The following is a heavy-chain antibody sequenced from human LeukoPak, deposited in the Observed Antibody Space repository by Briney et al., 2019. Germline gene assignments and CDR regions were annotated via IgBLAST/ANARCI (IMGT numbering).Heavy chain of an antibody. CDR1: GFTFSSYG. D-gene: IGHD3-10*01. V-gene: IGHV1-18*01. J-gene: IGHJ4*02. CDR3: AREHPHFGELWNDY. CDR2: ISSSSGNT. Sequence: ASVKVSCKASGFTFSSYGISWVRQAPGQGLEWMGWISSSSGNTNYAQKFQGRVTMTTDKSTTTAYMELRSLRSDDTAVYYCAREHPHFGELWNDYWGQGTPVTVSS.